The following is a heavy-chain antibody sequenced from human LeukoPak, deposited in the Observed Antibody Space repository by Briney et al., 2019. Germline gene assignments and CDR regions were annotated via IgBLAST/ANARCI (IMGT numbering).Heavy chain of an antibody. CDR3: PRVGSYGLLDY. D-gene: IGHD5-18*01. J-gene: IGHJ4*02. V-gene: IGHV4-59*01. CDR1: GGSISSYY. Sequence: SETLSLTCTVSGGSISSYYWTWIRQPPGKGLEWIGYIYYSGSTNYNPSLRSRVTMSVDTSKNQFSLKVSSVTAADTAVYYCPRVGSYGLLDYWGQGTLVTVSS. CDR2: IYYSGST.